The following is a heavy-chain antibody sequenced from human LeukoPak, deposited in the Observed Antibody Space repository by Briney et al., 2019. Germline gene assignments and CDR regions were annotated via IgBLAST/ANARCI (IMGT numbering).Heavy chain of an antibody. CDR2: INHSGST. V-gene: IGHV4-34*01. D-gene: IGHD3-22*01. J-gene: IGHJ3*02. CDR3: ARGGSTMTANAPSVAFDI. CDR1: SGSFSGYY. Sequence: SETLSLTCAVYSGSFSGYYWSWIRQPPGKGLEWIGEINHSGSTNYNPSLKSRVTISVDTSKNQFSLKLSSVTAADTAVYYCARGGSTMTANAPSVAFDIWGQGTMVTVSS.